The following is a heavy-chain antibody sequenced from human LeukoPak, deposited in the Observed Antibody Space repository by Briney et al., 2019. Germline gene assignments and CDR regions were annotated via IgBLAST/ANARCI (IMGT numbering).Heavy chain of an antibody. J-gene: IGHJ4*02. V-gene: IGHV3-21*01. CDR3: ARASGYSYDDELDY. CDR1: GFTFSSYN. CDR2: ISGSSSYI. D-gene: IGHD5-18*01. Sequence: GGSLRLSCAASGFTFSSYNMNWVRQAPGKGLEWVSFISGSSSYIYYADSAKGRFTISRDNAKNSLYLQMNSLRAEDTAVYYCARASGYSYDDELDYWGQGTLVTVSS.